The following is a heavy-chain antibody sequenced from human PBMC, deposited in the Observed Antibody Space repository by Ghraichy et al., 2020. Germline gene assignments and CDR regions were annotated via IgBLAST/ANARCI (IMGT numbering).Heavy chain of an antibody. CDR3: ARRVAAVATGGYYFDY. D-gene: IGHD6-13*01. J-gene: IGHJ4*02. CDR1: GYTFSSYG. V-gene: IGHV1-18*04. CDR2: ISVYNGNT. Sequence: ASVKVPCKASGYTFSSYGISWVRQAPGQGLEWMGWISVYNGNTMYAQKLQGRVTMTTDTSTSTAYMELRSLRSDDTAVYYCARRVAAVATGGYYFDYWGQGTLVTVSS.